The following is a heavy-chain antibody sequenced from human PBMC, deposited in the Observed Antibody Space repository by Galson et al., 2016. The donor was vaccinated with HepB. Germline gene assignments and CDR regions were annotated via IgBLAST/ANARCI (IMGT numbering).Heavy chain of an antibody. CDR1: GFSLSTNGVG. D-gene: IGHD2-8*01. CDR3: ASRQTQKHTNGLAYTY. J-gene: IGHJ4*02. V-gene: IGHV2-5*02. CDR2: IYWDDDK. Sequence: PALVKPTQTLTLTCTLSGFSLSTNGVGVAWIRQPPGKALEWLALIYWDDDKRYSPSLKSRLTITKDTSRNQVVLTMTYMDPVDTATYYCASRQTQKHTNGLAYTYWGQGTLVTVSS.